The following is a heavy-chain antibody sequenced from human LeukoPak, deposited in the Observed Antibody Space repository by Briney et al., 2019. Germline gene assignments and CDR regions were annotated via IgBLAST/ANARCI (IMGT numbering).Heavy chain of an antibody. D-gene: IGHD6-6*01. CDR2: IYSSGGS. CDR3: ARRTLAARPDEDWFDP. Sequence: PSQTLSLTCTVSGDSITSGGFYWSWIRQLPGKGLEWIGYIYSSGGSYYKPSLKSRVAISVDTSKNQFSLKLTSVTAADTAVYYCARRTLAARPDEDWFDPWGQGTLVAVSS. V-gene: IGHV4-31*03. J-gene: IGHJ5*02. CDR1: GDSITSGGFY.